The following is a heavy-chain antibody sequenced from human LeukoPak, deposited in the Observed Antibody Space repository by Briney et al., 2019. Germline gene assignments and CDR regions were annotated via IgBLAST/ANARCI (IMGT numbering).Heavy chain of an antibody. D-gene: IGHD3-10*01. CDR2: IYPSGST. CDR3: ARGGLLWFGELSG. CDR1: GGSISSYY. J-gene: IGHJ4*02. V-gene: IGHV4-4*07. Sequence: PSETLSLTCTVSGGSISSYYWSWIRQPAGKGLEWIGRIYPSGSTNYNPSLKSRVPMPVDTSKNQFSLKLSSVTAADTAVYYCARGGLLWFGELSGWGQGTLVTVSS.